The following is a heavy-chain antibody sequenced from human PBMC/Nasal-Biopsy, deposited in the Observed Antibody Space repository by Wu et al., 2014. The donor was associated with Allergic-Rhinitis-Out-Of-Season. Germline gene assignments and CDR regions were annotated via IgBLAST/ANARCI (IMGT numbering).Heavy chain of an antibody. CDR2: FYNSIT. CDR3: ARLPWGTGEYYFDY. V-gene: IGHV4-59*08. J-gene: IGHJ4*02. Sequence: TLSLTCTVSGDSISDYYWNWIRQPPGKGLEWIGFFYNSITNYNPSLKSRLTISVDTSKNQISLKLTSVTAADTAVYYCARLPWGTGEYYFDYWGQGTLVTVSS. CDR1: GDSISDYY. D-gene: IGHD7-27*01.